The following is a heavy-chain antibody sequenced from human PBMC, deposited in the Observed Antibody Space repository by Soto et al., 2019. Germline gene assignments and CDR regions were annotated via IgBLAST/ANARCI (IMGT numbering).Heavy chain of an antibody. D-gene: IGHD5-12*01. CDR1: GGTFSSYT. CDR3: ARDKYSGYEEFDY. J-gene: IGHJ4*02. CDR2: IIPILGIA. V-gene: IGHV1-69*08. Sequence: QVQLVQSGAEVKKPGSSVKVSCKASGGTFSSYTISWVRPAPGQGLEWKGRIIPILGIANYAQKFQGRVTIPADKSTSTAYMELSSMRSEDTAVYYCARDKYSGYEEFDYWCQGTLVTDSS.